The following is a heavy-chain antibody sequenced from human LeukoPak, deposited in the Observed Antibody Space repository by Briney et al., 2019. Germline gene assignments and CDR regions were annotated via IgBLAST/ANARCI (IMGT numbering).Heavy chain of an antibody. CDR2: IYYSGST. CDR3: ARRTIAVGDAFDI. D-gene: IGHD6-19*01. V-gene: IGHV4-59*08. J-gene: IGHJ3*02. Sequence: SETLSLTCADSGGSISSYYLSWIRQPPGEGLEWMGYIYYSGSTNYNPSLTSRVTISVDTSKNQFSLKLSSVTAADTAVYYCARRTIAVGDAFDIWGQGTMVTVSS. CDR1: GGSISSYY.